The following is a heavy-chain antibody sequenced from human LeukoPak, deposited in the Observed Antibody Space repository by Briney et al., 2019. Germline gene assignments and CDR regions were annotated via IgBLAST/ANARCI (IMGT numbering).Heavy chain of an antibody. Sequence: VGSLRLSCAASGFTFSSYGLHWVRQAPGKGLEWVAFIRYDGSNKYYADSVKGRFTISRDNSKNTLYLQMNSLRAEDTAVYYCAKGHPRRVGATLFDYWGQGALVTVSS. CDR2: IRYDGSNK. D-gene: IGHD1-26*01. CDR1: GFTFSSYG. J-gene: IGHJ4*02. CDR3: AKGHPRRVGATLFDY. V-gene: IGHV3-30*02.